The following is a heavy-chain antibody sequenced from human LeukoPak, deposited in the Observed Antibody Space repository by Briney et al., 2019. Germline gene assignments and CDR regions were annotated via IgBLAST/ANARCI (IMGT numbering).Heavy chain of an antibody. CDR3: ARGSYDSSGYYYLFDY. D-gene: IGHD3-22*01. CDR2: ISSSGSTI. V-gene: IGHV3-11*04. J-gene: IGHJ4*02. Sequence: GGSLRLSCAASGFTFSDYYMSWSRQAPGKGLEWVSYISSSGSTIYYADSVKGRFTISRDNSKNTLYLQMNSLRAEDTAVYYCARGSYDSSGYYYLFDYWGQGTLVTVSS. CDR1: GFTFSDYY.